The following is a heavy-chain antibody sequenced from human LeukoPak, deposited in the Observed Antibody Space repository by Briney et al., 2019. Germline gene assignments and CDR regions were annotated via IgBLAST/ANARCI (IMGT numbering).Heavy chain of an antibody. D-gene: IGHD4-11*01. Sequence: SSETLSLTCTVSGGSISSYYWSWIRQPPGRGLEWIGYIFYSGSTNYNPSLKSRVTISVDTSKKQFSLKLYSVTAADTAVYYCARDADDYRNPYYFDYWGQGTLVTVSS. V-gene: IGHV4-59*01. CDR3: ARDADDYRNPYYFDY. CDR2: IFYSGST. J-gene: IGHJ4*02. CDR1: GGSISSYY.